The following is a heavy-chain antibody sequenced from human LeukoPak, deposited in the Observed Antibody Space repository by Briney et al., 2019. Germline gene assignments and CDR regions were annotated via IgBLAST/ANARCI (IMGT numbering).Heavy chain of an antibody. CDR3: SRDQLSYCDGDCP. V-gene: IGHV3-7*01. CDR2: IKQDGSEK. J-gene: IGHJ5*02. D-gene: IGHD2-21*02. CDR1: GFTFSSNW. Sequence: GGSLRLSRAASGFTFSSNWMSWVRQAPGKGLEWVANIKQDGSEKYYVDSVKGRFTISRDNTKNTVYLQMNSLRAEDTAVYYCSRDQLSYCDGDCPWGQGTLVTVSS.